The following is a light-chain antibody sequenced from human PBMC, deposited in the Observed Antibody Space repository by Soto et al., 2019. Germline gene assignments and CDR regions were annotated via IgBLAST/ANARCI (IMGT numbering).Light chain of an antibody. CDR2: RAS. Sequence: IVLTQSPRTLSLSSEARATLSCRASQRVNSSCLAWYQQKPGKAPRLLIYRASSRVTGIPDRFSGSGSGTEFTLIISSLEPEDFAVYYCQQYGSYPLTFGGGTKVDIK. CDR1: QRVNSSC. J-gene: IGKJ4*01. V-gene: IGKV3-20*01. CDR3: QQYGSYPLT.